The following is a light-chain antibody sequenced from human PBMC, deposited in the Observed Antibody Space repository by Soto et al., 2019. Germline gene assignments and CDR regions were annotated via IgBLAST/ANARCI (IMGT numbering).Light chain of an antibody. CDR1: QTVSGSY. CDR3: QQYGSFAPS. CDR2: GTT. V-gene: IGKV3-20*01. Sequence: EIVLTQSPGTVSLSPGETASLSCRASQTVSGSYLAWYQQKPGQAPRLLIYGTTSRATGVPDRFSGGGSGTAFTLTISGLEPEDFALYNCQQYGSFAPSFGGGTKVEIK. J-gene: IGKJ4*01.